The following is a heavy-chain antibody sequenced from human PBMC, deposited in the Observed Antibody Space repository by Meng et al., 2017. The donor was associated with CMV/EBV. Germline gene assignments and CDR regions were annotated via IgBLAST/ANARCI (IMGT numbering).Heavy chain of an antibody. CDR3: KIVVVPAAIRGTYGMDV. D-gene: IGHD2-2*02. CDR2: IYSGGST. Sequence: GESLKISCAASGFTVSSNYMSWVRQAPGKGLEWVSVIYSGGSTYYADSVKGRFTISRDNSKNTQYLQMNSLRAEDTAVYYCKIVVVPAAIRGTYGMDVWGQGTTVTVSS. V-gene: IGHV3-53*01. J-gene: IGHJ6*02. CDR1: GFTVSSNY.